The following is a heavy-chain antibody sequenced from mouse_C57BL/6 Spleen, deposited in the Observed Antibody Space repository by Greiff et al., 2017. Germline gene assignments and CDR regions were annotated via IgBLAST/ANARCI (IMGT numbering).Heavy chain of an antibody. CDR2: IDPSDSYT. CDR3: ARSPRQLRPYYAMDY. Sequence: QVQLQQPGAELVKPGASVKLSCKASGYTFTSYWMQWVKQRPGQGLEWIGEIDPSDSYTNYNQKFKGKATLTVDTYSSTAYMQLSSLTSADSAVYYCARSPRQLRPYYAMDYWGQGTSVTVSS. D-gene: IGHD3-2*02. CDR1: GYTFTSYW. J-gene: IGHJ4*01. V-gene: IGHV1-50*01.